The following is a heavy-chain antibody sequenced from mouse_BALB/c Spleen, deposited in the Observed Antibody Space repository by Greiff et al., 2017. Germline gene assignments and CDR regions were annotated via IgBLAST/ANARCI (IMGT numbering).Heavy chain of an antibody. CDR3: ATTYGSSYFDY. CDR1: GYTFTSFY. D-gene: IGHD1-1*01. V-gene: IGHV1S56*01. Sequence: QVQLQQSGPELVKPGASVKMSCKASGYTFTSFYIHWVKQRPGQGLEWIGWIYPGDGSTKYNEKFKGKTTLTADKSSSTAYMLLSSLTSEDSAIYFCATTYGSSYFDYWGQGTTLTVSS. J-gene: IGHJ2*01. CDR2: IYPGDGST.